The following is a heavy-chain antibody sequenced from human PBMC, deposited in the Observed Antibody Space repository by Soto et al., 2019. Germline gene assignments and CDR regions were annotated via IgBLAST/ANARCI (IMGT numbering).Heavy chain of an antibody. J-gene: IGHJ6*02. CDR1: GYSFTSYW. CDR3: ARLAYSGQNYYYGMDV. V-gene: IGHV5-10-1*01. CDR2: IDPSDSYT. Sequence: GESLKISCKGSGYSFTSYWIRWVRQMPGKGLEWMGRIDPSDSYTNYSPSFQGHVTISADKSISTAYLQWSSLKASDTAMYYCARLAYSGQNYYYGMDVWGQGTTVTVSS. D-gene: IGHD2-15*01.